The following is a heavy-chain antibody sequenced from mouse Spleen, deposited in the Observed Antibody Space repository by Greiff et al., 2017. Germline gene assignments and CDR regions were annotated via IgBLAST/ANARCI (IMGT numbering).Heavy chain of an antibody. D-gene: IGHD4-1*01. CDR3: ARPLTGYYFDY. J-gene: IGHJ2*01. V-gene: IGHV5-17*01. CDR1: GFTFSDYG. Sequence: VQLKESGGGLVKPGGSLKLSCAASGFTFSDYGMHWVRQAPEKGLEWVAYISSGSSTIYYADTVKGRFTISRDNAKNTLFLQMTSLRSEDTAMYYCARPLTGYYFDYWGQGTTLTVSS. CDR2: ISSGSSTI.